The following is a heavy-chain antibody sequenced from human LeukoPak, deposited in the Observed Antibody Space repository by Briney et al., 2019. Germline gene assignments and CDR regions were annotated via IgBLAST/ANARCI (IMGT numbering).Heavy chain of an antibody. CDR3: ARDDYNRH. CDR2: IRSDGSST. V-gene: IGHV3-74*01. D-gene: IGHD4-11*01. Sequence: GGSLRLSCAASGFTFSSYWMHWVRQAAGKGLVWVSRIRSDGSSTTYADSVKGRFTISRDNTKNTLYLQMNSLRADDTAVYYCARDDYNRHWGQGTLVTVSS. CDR1: GFTFSSYW. J-gene: IGHJ4*02.